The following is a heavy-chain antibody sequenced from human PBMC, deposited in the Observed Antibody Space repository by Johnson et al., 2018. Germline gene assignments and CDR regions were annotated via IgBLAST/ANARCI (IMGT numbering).Heavy chain of an antibody. CDR2: IIPILGIA. Sequence: QVRLVGSGAEVKKPGSSVKVSCKASGGTFSSYTISWVRQAPGQGLEWMGRIIPILGIANYAQKFQGRVTITADKSTSTASMERSSLRSEDTAVYYWARGDSGSASDAFDIWGQGTMVTVSS. CDR1: GGTFSSYT. CDR3: ARGDSGSASDAFDI. J-gene: IGHJ3*02. D-gene: IGHD1-26*01. V-gene: IGHV1-69*02.